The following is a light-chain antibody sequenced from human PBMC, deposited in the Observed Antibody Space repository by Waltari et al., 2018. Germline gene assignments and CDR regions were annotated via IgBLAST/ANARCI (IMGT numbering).Light chain of an antibody. Sequence: SALTQPRSVSGSPGQSVTISCTGTTNDLDSYNYVSWYKQHPGKAPKLIILDVTKRPAGVPDRLSGSKSCNTASLTISGLRAEDEAEYYCCSYAGSYTWVFGGGTKLTVV. CDR2: DVT. CDR3: CSYAGSYTWV. V-gene: IGLV2-11*01. CDR1: TNDLDSYNY. J-gene: IGLJ3*02.